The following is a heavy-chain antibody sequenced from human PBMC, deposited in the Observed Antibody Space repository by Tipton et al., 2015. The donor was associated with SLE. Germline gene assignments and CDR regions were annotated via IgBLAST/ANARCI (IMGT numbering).Heavy chain of an antibody. CDR3: ATRQGSDY. CDR2: IKQDGSEK. J-gene: IGHJ4*02. CDR1: GFTFSSYW. V-gene: IGHV3-7*01. D-gene: IGHD3-10*01. Sequence: VQSGPELSCAASGFTFSSYWMSWVRQAPGKGLEWVANIKQDGSEKYYVDSVKGRFTISRDNAKNSLHLQMNSLRAEDTAVYYCATRQGSDYWGQGTLVTVSS.